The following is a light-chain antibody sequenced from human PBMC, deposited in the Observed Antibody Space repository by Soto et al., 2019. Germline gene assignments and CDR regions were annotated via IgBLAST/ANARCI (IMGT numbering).Light chain of an antibody. Sequence: EIVMTQSPATLSVSPGERATLSCRASQSVSSNLAWYQQKPGQAPRLLIYGASTRATGFPARFSGSGSGTEFTLTISSLQSEDFAVYYCQQYNNWPRTFGHGTKVEIK. CDR3: QQYNNWPRT. V-gene: IGKV3-15*01. J-gene: IGKJ1*01. CDR1: QSVSSN. CDR2: GAS.